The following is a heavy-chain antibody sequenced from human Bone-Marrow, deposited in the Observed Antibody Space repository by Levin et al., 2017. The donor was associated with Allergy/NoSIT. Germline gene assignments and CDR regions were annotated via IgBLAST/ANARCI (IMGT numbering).Heavy chain of an antibody. CDR1: GYTFTSYA. D-gene: IGHD3-9*01. J-gene: IGHJ5*02. Sequence: GESLKISCKASGYTFTSYAMNWVRQAPGQGLEWMGWINTNTGNPTYAQGFTGRFVFSLDTSVSTAYLQISSLKAEDTAVYYCARLLVVKHDNWFDPWGQGTLVTVSS. CDR3: ARLLVVKHDNWFDP. CDR2: INTNTGNP. V-gene: IGHV7-4-1*02.